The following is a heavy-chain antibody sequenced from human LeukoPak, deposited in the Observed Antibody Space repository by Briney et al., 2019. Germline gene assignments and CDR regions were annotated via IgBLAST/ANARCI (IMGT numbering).Heavy chain of an antibody. Sequence: ASVKVSCKASGYTFTGYYMHWVRQAPGQGLEWMGWINPNSGGTNYAQKFQGRVTMTRDTSISTAYMELSRLRSDDTAVYYCARVSCSSTSCYTGGNNWFDPWGQGTLVTVSS. CDR1: GYTFTGYY. CDR3: ARVSCSSTSCYTGGNNWFDP. V-gene: IGHV1-2*02. J-gene: IGHJ5*02. CDR2: INPNSGGT. D-gene: IGHD2-2*02.